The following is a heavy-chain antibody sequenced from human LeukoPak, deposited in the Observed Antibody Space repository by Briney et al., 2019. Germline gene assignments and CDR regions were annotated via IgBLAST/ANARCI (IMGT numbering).Heavy chain of an antibody. Sequence: SETLSLTCTVSGGSISSYYRSWIRQPPGKGLEWIGYIYYSGSTNYNPSLKSRVTISVDTSKNQFSLKLSSVTAADTAVYYCARDRGWFDPWGQGTLVTVSS. CDR3: ARDRGWFDP. J-gene: IGHJ5*02. CDR2: IYYSGST. V-gene: IGHV4-59*12. CDR1: GGSISSYY.